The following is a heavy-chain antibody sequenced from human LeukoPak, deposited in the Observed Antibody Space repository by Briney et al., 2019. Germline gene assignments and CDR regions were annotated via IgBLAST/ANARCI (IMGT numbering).Heavy chain of an antibody. V-gene: IGHV3-30*02. Sequence: GGSLRLSCAASGFTFSSYGMHWVRQAPGKGLEWVAFIRYDGSNKYYADSVKGRFTISRDNAKNSLYLQMNSLRAEDTAVYYCARVWGGYCSGGSCGPFDYWGQGTLVTVSS. D-gene: IGHD2-15*01. CDR1: GFTFSSYG. CDR3: ARVWGGYCSGGSCGPFDY. J-gene: IGHJ4*02. CDR2: IRYDGSNK.